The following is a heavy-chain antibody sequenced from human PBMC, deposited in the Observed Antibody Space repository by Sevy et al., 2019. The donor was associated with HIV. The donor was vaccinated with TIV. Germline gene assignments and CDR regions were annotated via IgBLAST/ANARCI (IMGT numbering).Heavy chain of an antibody. Sequence: GESLKISCKGSGYSFTSHWIGWVRHMPGKGLEWMGIIYPDDSDTRYSPSFQGQVTFSAAKSISTAYLQLSSLKASDTAMYYCATSRSGYFDSSGYYIYWGQGTLVTVSS. CDR1: GYSFTSHW. V-gene: IGHV5-51*01. CDR3: ATSRSGYFDSSGYYIY. CDR2: IYPDDSDT. J-gene: IGHJ4*02. D-gene: IGHD3-22*01.